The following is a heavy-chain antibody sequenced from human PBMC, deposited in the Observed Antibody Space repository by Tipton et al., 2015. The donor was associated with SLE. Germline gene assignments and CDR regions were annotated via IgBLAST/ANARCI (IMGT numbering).Heavy chain of an antibody. V-gene: IGHV5-51*03. CDR3: VSAENPITSSGDF. CDR2: IYPTDSDI. Sequence: VQLVQSGAEMKKPGESLKISCKGSGYSFTTYWIGWVRQMPGKGLEWIGVIYPTDSDIRDSPSFQGQVTLSADNSISTAYLQWDSLKASYSAMDYCVSAENPITSSGDFGGRGTLVTFSS. CDR1: GYSFTTYW. D-gene: IGHD5-24*01. J-gene: IGHJ4*01.